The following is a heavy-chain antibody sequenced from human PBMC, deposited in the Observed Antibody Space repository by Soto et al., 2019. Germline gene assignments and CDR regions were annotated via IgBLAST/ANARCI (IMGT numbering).Heavy chain of an antibody. V-gene: IGHV1-18*01. D-gene: IGHD1-1*01. Sequence: ASVKVSCKASGYTFTSYGVSWVRQAPGQGLEWMGWISAYNGNTNYAQKLQGRVTMTTDTSTSTAYMELRSLRSDDTAVYYCARVPYNLVWFDPWGQGTLVTVSS. J-gene: IGHJ5*02. CDR3: ARVPYNLVWFDP. CDR2: ISAYNGNT. CDR1: GYTFTSYG.